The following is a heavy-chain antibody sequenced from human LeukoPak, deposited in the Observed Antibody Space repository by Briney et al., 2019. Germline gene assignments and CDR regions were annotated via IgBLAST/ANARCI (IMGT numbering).Heavy chain of an antibody. D-gene: IGHD5-18*01. CDR1: GGSISRYY. CDR2: IYYRGST. Sequence: KPSETLSLTCTVSGGSISRYYWSCIRQPPGKGVEWIGYIYYRGSTNYNPSLKSRVTISIDTSKNQFSLKLSSVTAADTAVYYCSRVRSGYTYVSFHYWGRGTLVTVSS. CDR3: SRVRSGYTYVSFHY. J-gene: IGHJ4*02. V-gene: IGHV4-59*01.